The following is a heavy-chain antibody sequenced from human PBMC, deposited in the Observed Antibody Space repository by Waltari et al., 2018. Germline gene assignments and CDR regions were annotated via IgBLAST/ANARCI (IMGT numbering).Heavy chain of an antibody. CDR2: IDPNTGGT. V-gene: IGHV1-2*02. J-gene: IGHJ4*02. Sequence: QVHLVQPGAEVRKPGASVTVSCKGSGYTLTGYYLQWPRQAPGQGLEWMGWIDPNTGGTKLAQKFQGRVTMTRDTSINTVYMELSSLGSDDTAVYYCARDLYDSRVPGDYFDYWGQGTLVTVSS. CDR1: GYTLTGYY. D-gene: IGHD3-16*01. CDR3: ARDLYDSRVPGDYFDY.